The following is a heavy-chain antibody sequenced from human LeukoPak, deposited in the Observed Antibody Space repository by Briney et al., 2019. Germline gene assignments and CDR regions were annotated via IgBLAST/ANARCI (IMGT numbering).Heavy chain of an antibody. J-gene: IGHJ4*02. CDR1: GFTFGDYT. CDR2: IRSKAYGGTI. Sequence: GGSLRLSCKVSGFTFGDYTMNWLRQAPGKGLEWVGFIRSKAYGGTIEYAASVKGRFTISRDDSKSIAYLQMNSLKTEDTAVYYCTRDALNENGSGRSGIRYWGQGTLVTVSS. V-gene: IGHV3-49*03. D-gene: IGHD3-10*01. CDR3: TRDALNENGSGRSGIRY.